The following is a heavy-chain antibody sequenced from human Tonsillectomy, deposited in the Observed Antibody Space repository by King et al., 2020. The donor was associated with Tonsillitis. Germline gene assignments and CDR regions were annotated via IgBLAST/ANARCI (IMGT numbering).Heavy chain of an antibody. CDR2: ISSSSNYL. CDR1: GFTFSSYS. J-gene: IGHJ6*02. CDR3: ARDAGSYGDSYGLDV. Sequence: VQLVESGGGLVKPGGSLRLSCAASGFTFSSYSMNWVRQAPGEGLEWVSSISSSSNYLYYADSVKGRFTISRDNAKNSLYLQMNSLRAEDTSVYYCARDAGSYGDSYGLDVWGQGTTVTVSS. D-gene: IGHD4-17*01. V-gene: IGHV3-21*01.